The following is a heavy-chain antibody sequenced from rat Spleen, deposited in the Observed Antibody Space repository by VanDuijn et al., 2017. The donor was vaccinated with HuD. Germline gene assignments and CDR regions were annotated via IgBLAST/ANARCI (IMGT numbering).Heavy chain of an antibody. J-gene: IGHJ1*01. CDR1: GFTFNNYW. V-gene: IGHV5-31*01. CDR3: ARRGNSVFWNFDF. CDR2: ITKTGDNT. Sequence: EVQLVESGGGLVQPGNSLKLSCVASGFTFNNYWMTWIRQAPGKGLEWVASITKTGDNTYYPDSVKGRFAISRDNAKNTLYLQMNSLRSEDTATYYCARRGNSVFWNFDFWGPGTMVSVSS. D-gene: IGHD4-4*01.